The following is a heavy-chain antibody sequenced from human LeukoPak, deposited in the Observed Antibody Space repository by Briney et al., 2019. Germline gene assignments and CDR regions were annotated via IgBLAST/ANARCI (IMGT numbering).Heavy chain of an antibody. CDR2: IYYSGST. CDR3: ARHGGWGTGKTDY. Sequence: SETLSLTCTVSGGSISSGGYYWSWIRQHPGKGLEWVGYIYYSGSTNYNPSLKSRVTISVDTSKNQFSLKLSSVTAADTAVYYCARHGGWGTGKTDYWGQGTLVTVSS. CDR1: GGSISSGGYY. V-gene: IGHV4-61*08. J-gene: IGHJ4*02. D-gene: IGHD6-19*01.